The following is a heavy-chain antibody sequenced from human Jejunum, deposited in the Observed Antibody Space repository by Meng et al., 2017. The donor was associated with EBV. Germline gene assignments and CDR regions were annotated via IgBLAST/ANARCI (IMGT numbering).Heavy chain of an antibody. J-gene: IGHJ4*02. CDR3: VRDGYNDITFDF. D-gene: IGHD5-24*01. V-gene: IGHV3-23*01. CDR1: RFTLSNYA. Sequence: EVQLLESGGCLVQPGGSWRLPCAASRFTLSNYAMGWVRQGPGKGLEWISFISGTGGSTYYADSVKGRFTISRDNSKNMLYLQMNSLRAEDTAVYYCVRDGYNDITFDFLGPGTLGTVDS. CDR2: ISGTGGST.